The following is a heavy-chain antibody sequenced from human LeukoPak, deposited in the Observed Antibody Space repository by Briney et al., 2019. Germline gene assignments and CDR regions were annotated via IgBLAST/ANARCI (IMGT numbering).Heavy chain of an antibody. D-gene: IGHD3-22*01. V-gene: IGHV3-23*01. J-gene: IGHJ4*02. CDR3: ATYRRGYHDSSESYCFDY. Sequence: PGGSLRLSCAASGFTFSRFAMSWVRQAPGKGLEWVSGISGSGDSTYYADSVKGRFTISRDNSKNTLYLQMNGLRAEDTAVYYCATYRRGYHDSSESYCFDYWGQGTLVTVSS. CDR1: GFTFSRFA. CDR2: ISGSGDST.